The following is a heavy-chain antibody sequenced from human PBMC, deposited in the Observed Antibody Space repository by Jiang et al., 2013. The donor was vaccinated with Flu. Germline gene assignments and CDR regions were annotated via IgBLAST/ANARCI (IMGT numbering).Heavy chain of an antibody. CDR2: IDWDDDK. D-gene: IGHD6-13*01. Sequence: PTQTLTLTCTFSGFSLSTSGMCVSWIRQPPGKALEWLARIDWDDDKYYSTSLKTRLTISKDTSKNQVVLTMTNMDPVDTATYYCARITAGSSSWGFDPWGQGTLVTVSS. J-gene: IGHJ5*02. V-gene: IGHV2-70*11. CDR1: GFSLSTSGMC. CDR3: ARITAGSSSWGFDP.